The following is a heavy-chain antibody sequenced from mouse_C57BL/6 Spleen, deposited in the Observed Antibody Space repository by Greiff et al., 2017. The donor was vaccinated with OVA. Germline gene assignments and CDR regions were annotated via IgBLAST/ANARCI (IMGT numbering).Heavy chain of an antibody. D-gene: IGHD4-1*01. CDR3: ARDWDLYIDY. CDR2: IYPGDGDT. CDR1: GYAFSSSW. Sequence: QVQLQQSGPELVKPGASVTISCKASGYAFSSSWMNWVKQRPGKGLEWIGRIYPGDGDTNYNGKFKGKATLTADKSSSTAYMQLSSLTSEDSAVYFCARDWDLYIDYWGQGTTLTVSS. V-gene: IGHV1-82*01. J-gene: IGHJ2*01.